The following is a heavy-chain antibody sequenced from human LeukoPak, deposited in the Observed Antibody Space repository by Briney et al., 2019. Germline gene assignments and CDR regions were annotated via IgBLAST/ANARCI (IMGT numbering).Heavy chain of an antibody. D-gene: IGHD3-3*01. CDR1: GFTFSSYS. CDR2: ISSSSSYI. CDR3: ARSYYDFWSGYYNDYYYYYYMDV. J-gene: IGHJ6*03. Sequence: GGSLRLSCAASGFTFSSYSMNWVRQAPGKGVEWVSSISSSSSYIYYADSVKGRFTISRDNAKSSLYLQMNSLRAEDTAVYYCARSYYDFWSGYYNDYYYYYYMDVWGKGTTVTVSS. V-gene: IGHV3-21*03.